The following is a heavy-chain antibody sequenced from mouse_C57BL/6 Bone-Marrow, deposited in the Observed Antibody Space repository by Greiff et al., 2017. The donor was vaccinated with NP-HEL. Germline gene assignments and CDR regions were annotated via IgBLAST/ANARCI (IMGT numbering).Heavy chain of an antibody. CDR3: ARSGYYASYFDY. CDR1: GYTFTSYW. J-gene: IGHJ2*01. Sequence: VQLQQPGAELVRPGTSVKLSCKASGYTFTSYWMHWVKQRPGQGLEWIGVIDPSDSYTNYNQKFKGKATLTVDTSSSTAYMQLSSLTSEDSAVYYCARSGYYASYFDYWGQGTTLTVSS. D-gene: IGHD2-3*01. CDR2: IDPSDSYT. V-gene: IGHV1-59*01.